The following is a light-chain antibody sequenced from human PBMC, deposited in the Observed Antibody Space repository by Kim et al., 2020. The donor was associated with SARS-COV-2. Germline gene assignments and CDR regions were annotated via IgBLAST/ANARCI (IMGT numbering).Light chain of an antibody. V-gene: IGLV1-47*01. CDR2: KTF. J-gene: IGLJ1*01. CDR3: AAWDDTTNSYV. CDR1: RSNIGRDY. Sequence: GQRVNISCSGGRSNIGRDYVYWYQQLRGTTPKLLIYKTFQRPSGVPDRFSGSKSGTSASLTISGLRSEDEADYYCAAWDDTTNSYVFGPGTKVTVL.